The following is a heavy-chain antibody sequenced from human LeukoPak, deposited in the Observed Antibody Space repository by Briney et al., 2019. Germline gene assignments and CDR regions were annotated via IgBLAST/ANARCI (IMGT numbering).Heavy chain of an antibody. CDR2: IYENGGTT. D-gene: IGHD2-21*01. V-gene: IGHV3-23*01. CDR3: AKDFRIGYSAHFDY. Sequence: PGGSLRLSCVGSGFTFRSHAMSWVRQAPEKGLEFVSSIYENGGTTYYADSVKGRFSISRDNSKNTLYLQMDSLRGEDTAVYYCAKDFRIGYSAHFDYWGQGALVTVSS. J-gene: IGHJ4*02. CDR1: GFTFRSHA.